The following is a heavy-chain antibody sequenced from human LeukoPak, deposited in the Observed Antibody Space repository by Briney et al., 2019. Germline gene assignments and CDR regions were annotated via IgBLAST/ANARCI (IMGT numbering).Heavy chain of an antibody. CDR3: AEEIAPIRAFDF. CDR1: GFTFSTYA. Sequence: PGGSLRLSCAASGFTFSTYAMSWVRQAPGKGLEWVSVISGSGSSTYYADSVKGRFTISRDNSKNTLYLQMNSLKAEATAVYYYAEEIAPIRAFDFWGQGTMVTVSS. J-gene: IGHJ3*01. V-gene: IGHV3-23*01. CDR2: ISGSGSST. D-gene: IGHD5-24*01.